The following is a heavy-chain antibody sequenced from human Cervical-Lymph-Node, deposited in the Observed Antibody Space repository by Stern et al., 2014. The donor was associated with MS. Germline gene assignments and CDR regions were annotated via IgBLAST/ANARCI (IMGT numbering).Heavy chain of an antibody. CDR1: GFTFSSYG. CDR3: ARGRGTVAIDY. V-gene: IGHV3-33*01. D-gene: IGHD4-23*01. J-gene: IGHJ4*02. CDR2: IWYDGSNK. Sequence: DQLVESGGGVVQPGRSLRLSCAASGFTFSSYGMHWVRQAPGKGLERVAVIWYDGSNKYYADSVKGRFTISRDNSKNTLYLQMNSLRAEDTAVYYCARGRGTVAIDYWGQGTLVTVSS.